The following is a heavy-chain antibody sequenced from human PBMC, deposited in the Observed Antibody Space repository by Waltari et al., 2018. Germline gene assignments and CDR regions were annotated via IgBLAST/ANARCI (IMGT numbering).Heavy chain of an antibody. Sequence: QLQLQESGPGLVKPSETLSLTCTVSGGSIRRNNYYWDWIRQPPGKGLEWIGNILYSVNTHYNPSLKSRVTMSVDTSKNQFSLKLSSVTAADTAVYYCARDEPPSYGGNPAGMDVWGQGTTVTVSS. J-gene: IGHJ6*02. CDR3: ARDEPPSYGGNPAGMDV. CDR2: ILYSVNT. V-gene: IGHV4-39*07. CDR1: GGSIRRNNYY. D-gene: IGHD4-17*01.